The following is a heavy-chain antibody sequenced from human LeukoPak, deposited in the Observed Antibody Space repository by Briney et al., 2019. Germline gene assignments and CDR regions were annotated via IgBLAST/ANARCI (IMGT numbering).Heavy chain of an antibody. D-gene: IGHD2-15*01. CDR2: IYYSGST. V-gene: IGHV4-59*01. Sequence: SETLSLTCTVSGGSISSYYWSWIRQLPGKGLEWIGYIYYSGSTNYNPSLKSRVTISVDTSKNQFSLKLSSVTAADTAVYYCARTEADCSGGSCYSAAFDIWGQGTMVTVSS. CDR3: ARTEADCSGGSCYSAAFDI. CDR1: GGSISSYY. J-gene: IGHJ3*02.